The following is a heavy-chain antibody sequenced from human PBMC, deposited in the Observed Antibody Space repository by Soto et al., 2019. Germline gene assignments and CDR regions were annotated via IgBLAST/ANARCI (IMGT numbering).Heavy chain of an antibody. V-gene: IGHV3-33*01. J-gene: IGHJ4*02. D-gene: IGHD4-4*01. Sequence: GGSLRLSCAASGFTFSSYGMDWVRQAPGKGLEWVAVIWYDGSNKYYADSVKGRFTISRDNSKNTLYLQMNSLRAEDTAVYYWARDPTVAGPYYFDYWGQGTLVTVSS. CDR1: GFTFSSYG. CDR3: ARDPTVAGPYYFDY. CDR2: IWYDGSNK.